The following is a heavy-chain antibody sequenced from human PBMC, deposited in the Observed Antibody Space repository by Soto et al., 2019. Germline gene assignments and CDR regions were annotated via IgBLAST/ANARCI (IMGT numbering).Heavy chain of an antibody. D-gene: IGHD1-26*01. V-gene: IGHV1-69*01. CDR2: TIRIFGTA. CDR3: ARDGGRHSGGIDY. CDR1: GGTFSSYS. Sequence: QVQLVQSGAEVKKPGSSVKVSCKASGGTFSSYSINWVRQAPGQGLEWMGETIRIFGTANYAQKFQGRVTIAADESTSTDYMELSSLRSEDTDVYYCARDGGRHSGGIDYWGQGTLVNVSS. J-gene: IGHJ4*02.